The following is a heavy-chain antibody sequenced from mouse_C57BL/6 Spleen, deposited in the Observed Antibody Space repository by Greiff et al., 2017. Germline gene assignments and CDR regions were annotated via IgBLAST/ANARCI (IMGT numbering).Heavy chain of an antibody. CDR2: IDPETGGT. Sequence: VQLQQSGAELVRPGASVTLSCKASGYTFTDYEMHWVKQTPVHGLEWIGAIDPETGGTAYNQKFQGKAILSADKSSSTAYMELRSLTSEDSAVYYCTRTYYYGSSDGAWFAYWGQGTLVTVSA. J-gene: IGHJ3*01. V-gene: IGHV1-15*01. CDR1: GYTFTDYE. D-gene: IGHD1-1*01. CDR3: TRTYYYGSSDGAWFAY.